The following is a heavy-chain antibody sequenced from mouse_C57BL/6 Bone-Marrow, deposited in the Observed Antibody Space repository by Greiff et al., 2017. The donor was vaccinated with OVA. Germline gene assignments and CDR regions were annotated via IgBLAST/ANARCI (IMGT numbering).Heavy chain of an antibody. V-gene: IGHV1-15*01. CDR3: TRGYSNYYAMDY. J-gene: IGHJ4*01. D-gene: IGHD2-5*01. CDR1: GYTFTDYE. CDR2: IDPETGGT. Sequence: VKLMESGAELVRPGASVTLSCKASGYTFTDYEMPWVKQTPVHGLEWIGAIDPETGGTAYNQKFKGKAILTADKSSSPAYMELRSLTSEDSAVYYCTRGYSNYYAMDYWGQGTSVTVSS.